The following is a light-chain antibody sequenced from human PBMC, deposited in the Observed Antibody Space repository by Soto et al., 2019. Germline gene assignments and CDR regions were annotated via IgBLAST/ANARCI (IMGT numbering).Light chain of an antibody. Sequence: EIVMTQSPATLSVTPGERVTLPCRASQSFSSNLAWYQHKPGQAPRLLIYDASNRASGIPARFSGSGSGTEFTLTISSLQSEDCAIYYCQQYHTWPITFGGGTKVDIK. CDR1: QSFSSN. CDR3: QQYHTWPIT. V-gene: IGKV3D-15*01. CDR2: DAS. J-gene: IGKJ4*01.